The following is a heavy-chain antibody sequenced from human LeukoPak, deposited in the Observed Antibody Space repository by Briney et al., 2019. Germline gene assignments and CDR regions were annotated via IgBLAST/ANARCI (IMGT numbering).Heavy chain of an antibody. D-gene: IGHD3-10*01. CDR3: TTRFTMVRGVIIPDAFDI. Sequence: PGGSLRLSCAASGFTFSNAWMGWVRQAPGKGLEWVGRIKSKTEGGTTDYAAPVKGRFTISRDDSKNTLYLQMNSLKTEDTAVYYCTTRFTMVRGVIIPDAFDIWGQGTMVTVSS. J-gene: IGHJ3*02. V-gene: IGHV3-15*01. CDR1: GFTFSNAW. CDR2: IKSKTEGGTT.